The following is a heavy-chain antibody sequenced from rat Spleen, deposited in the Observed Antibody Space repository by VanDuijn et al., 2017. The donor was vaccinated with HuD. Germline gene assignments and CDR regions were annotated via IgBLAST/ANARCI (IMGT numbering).Heavy chain of an antibody. CDR2: ISTGGGNT. Sequence: EVQLVESGGGLVQPGRSLKLSCAASGFTFSNYDMAWVRQAPTKGLEWVASISTGGGNTYYRDSVKGRFTISRDNAKNTLYLQMDSLRSEDTATYYCTKPGTGSYWHFDFWGPGTMVTVSS. D-gene: IGHD5-1*01. CDR1: GFTFSNYD. CDR3: TKPGTGSYWHFDF. J-gene: IGHJ1*01. V-gene: IGHV5S23*01.